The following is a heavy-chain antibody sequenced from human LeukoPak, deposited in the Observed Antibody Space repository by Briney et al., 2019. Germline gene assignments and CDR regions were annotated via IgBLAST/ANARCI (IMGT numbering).Heavy chain of an antibody. CDR3: AKPAISSRGWYYDY. V-gene: IGHV1-69*13. CDR1: GDTFSSYS. Sequence: SVKVSCKASGDTFSSYSISWVRQAPRQGLEWMGGSIPMFGTANYAQTFQGRVTITADESTSTAYMELSSLRSEDTAVYYCAKPAISSRGWYYDYWGQGTLVTVSS. J-gene: IGHJ4*02. D-gene: IGHD6-19*01. CDR2: SIPMFGTA.